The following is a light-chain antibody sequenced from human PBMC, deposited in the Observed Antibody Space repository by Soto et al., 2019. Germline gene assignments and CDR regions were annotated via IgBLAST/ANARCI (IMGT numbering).Light chain of an antibody. V-gene: IGKV1-5*03. J-gene: IGKJ5*01. CDR3: QQLNTLPFT. Sequence: DIKMTQSPSTLSGSVGDRVTITCRASQTISSWLAWYQQKPGKAPKLLIYKASTLKSGVPSRFSGSGSGTEFTLTISSLQPDDFATYYCQQLNTLPFTFGQGTRLEV. CDR2: KAS. CDR1: QTISSW.